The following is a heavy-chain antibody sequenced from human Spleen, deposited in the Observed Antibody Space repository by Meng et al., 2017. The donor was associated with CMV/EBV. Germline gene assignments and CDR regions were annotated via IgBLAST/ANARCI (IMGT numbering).Heavy chain of an antibody. CDR1: GFTFTRHW. CDR3: AREGVQSDAFDI. Sequence: GESLKISCAASGFTFTRHWMSWVRQAPGKGLEWVSAISGSGDRTYYADSVKGRFTISRDNAKNSLYLQMNSLRAEDTAVYYCAREGVQSDAFDIWGQGTMVTVSS. V-gene: IGHV3-23*01. J-gene: IGHJ3*02. CDR2: ISGSGDRT. D-gene: IGHD3-10*01.